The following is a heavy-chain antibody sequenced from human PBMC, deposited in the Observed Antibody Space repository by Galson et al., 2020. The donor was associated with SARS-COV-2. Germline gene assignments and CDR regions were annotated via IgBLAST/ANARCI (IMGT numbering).Heavy chain of an antibody. V-gene: IGHV3-43*02. J-gene: IGHJ6*02. CDR3: EKVGVAALGSAYYYGMDV. CDR1: GFSFHPYA. D-gene: IGHD2-15*01. CDR2: IIGDGDTT. Sequence: TGGSLRLSCAASGFSFHPYAFHWVRQAPGKGLEWVSLIIGDGDTTYYADSVKGRFTISRDNSKQSLYLQMNRLRTEDTALYYCEKVGVAALGSAYYYGMDVWGQGTTVTVSS.